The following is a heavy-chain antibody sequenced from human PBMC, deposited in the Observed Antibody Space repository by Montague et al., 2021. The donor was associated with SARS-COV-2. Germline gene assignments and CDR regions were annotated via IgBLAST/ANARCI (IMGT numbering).Heavy chain of an antibody. Sequence: YRRLSCAASGFTVSSNYMSWVRQAPGKGLEWVSVIYSGGSTYYADSVKGRFTISRHNSKNTLYLQMNSLRAEDTAVYYCARDPLPYYYGSGSYYNDDAFDIWGRGTMVTVSS. CDR2: IYSGGST. D-gene: IGHD3-10*01. CDR3: ARDPLPYYYGSGSYYNDDAFDI. J-gene: IGHJ3*02. CDR1: GFTVSSNY. V-gene: IGHV3-53*04.